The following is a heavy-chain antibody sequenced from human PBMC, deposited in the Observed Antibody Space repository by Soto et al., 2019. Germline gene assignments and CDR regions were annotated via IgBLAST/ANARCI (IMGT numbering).Heavy chain of an antibody. CDR1: GYTFTSYD. Sequence: GASVKVSCKASGYTFTSYDISWVRQAPGQGLEWMGGIIPIFGTANYAQKFQGRVTITADESTSTAYMELSSLRSEDTAVYYCARDRGYSYGQKLDYWGQGTLVTVSS. CDR3: ARDRGYSYGQKLDY. D-gene: IGHD5-18*01. CDR2: IIPIFGTA. V-gene: IGHV1-69*13. J-gene: IGHJ4*02.